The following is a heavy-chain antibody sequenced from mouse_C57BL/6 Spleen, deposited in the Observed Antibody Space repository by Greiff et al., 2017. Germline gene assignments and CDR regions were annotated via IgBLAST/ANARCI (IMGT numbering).Heavy chain of an antibody. CDR1: GYTFTSYW. J-gene: IGHJ3*01. D-gene: IGHD1-1*01. CDR2: IYPSDSET. CDR3: ARNYRWGFAD. V-gene: IGHV1-61*01. Sequence: QVQLQQPGAELVRPGSSVKLSCKASGYTFTSYWMDWVKQRPGQGLEWIGNIYPSDSETHYNQKFKDKATLTVDKSSSTAYRQLSSLTSEDSAVXYFARNYRWGFADWGQGTLVTVSA.